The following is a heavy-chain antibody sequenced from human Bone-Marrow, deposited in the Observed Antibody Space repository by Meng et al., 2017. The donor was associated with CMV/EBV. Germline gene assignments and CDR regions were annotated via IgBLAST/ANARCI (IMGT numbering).Heavy chain of an antibody. J-gene: IGHJ6*02. Sequence: ASVKVSCKASGYTFTSYAISWVRQAPGQGLEWMGWISAYNGNTNYAQKLQGRVTMTTDTSTSTAYMELRSLRSDDTAVYYRARAAAAGGTIYYYGMDVWGQGTTVTVSS. D-gene: IGHD6-13*01. CDR2: ISAYNGNT. CDR3: ARAAAAGGTIYYYGMDV. V-gene: IGHV1-18*01. CDR1: GYTFTSYA.